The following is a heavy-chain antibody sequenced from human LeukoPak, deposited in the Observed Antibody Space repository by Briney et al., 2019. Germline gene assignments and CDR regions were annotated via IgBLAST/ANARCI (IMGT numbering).Heavy chain of an antibody. Sequence: GGSLRLSCAASGFTFSGYTMNWVRQAPRKGLEWVSYISSSSSTIYYADSVKGRFTISRDNAKNSLYLQMNSLRAEDTAVYSCARGNSYMDVWGKGTTVTVSS. CDR2: ISSSSSTI. CDR1: GFTFSGYT. V-gene: IGHV3-48*01. CDR3: ARGNSYMDV. J-gene: IGHJ6*03.